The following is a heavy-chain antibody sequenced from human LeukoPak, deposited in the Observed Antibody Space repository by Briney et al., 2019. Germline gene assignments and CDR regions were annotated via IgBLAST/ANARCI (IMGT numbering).Heavy chain of an antibody. CDR3: ARGPLSDFWSGYWPDDAFDI. J-gene: IGHJ3*02. CDR1: GGSISSYY. Sequence: SETLSLTCTVSGGSISSYYWSWIRQPPGKGLEWIGYIYYSGSTNYNPSLKSRVAISVDTSKNQFSLKLSSVTAADTAVYYCARGPLSDFWSGYWPDDAFDIWGQGTMVTVSS. V-gene: IGHV4-59*01. CDR2: IYYSGST. D-gene: IGHD3-3*01.